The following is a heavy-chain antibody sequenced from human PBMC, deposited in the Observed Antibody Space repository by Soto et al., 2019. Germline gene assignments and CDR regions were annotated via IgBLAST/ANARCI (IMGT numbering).Heavy chain of an antibody. D-gene: IGHD1-26*01. CDR3: ATRGIVGADAFDI. CDR1: GFTFSSYS. Sequence: GGSLRLSCAASGFTFSSYSMNWVRQAPGKGLEWVSSISSSSYIYYADSVKGRFTISRDNAKNSLYLQMNSLRAEDTAVYYCATRGIVGADAFDIWVQGTMVTVSS. CDR2: ISSSSYI. J-gene: IGHJ3*02. V-gene: IGHV3-21*01.